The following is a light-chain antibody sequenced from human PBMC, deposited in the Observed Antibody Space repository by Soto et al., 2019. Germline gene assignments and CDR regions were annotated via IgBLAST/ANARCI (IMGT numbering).Light chain of an antibody. V-gene: IGKV3-11*01. CDR3: QQRSVWPVT. CDR2: DAS. Sequence: LLTQSPATLSLSPGERVTLSCRASQSISSYLAWYQQKPGQAPRLLIYDASNRATGIPVRFSGSGSGTDFTLTISSLEPEDFAVYYCQQRSVWPVTFGGGTKVDIK. J-gene: IGKJ4*01. CDR1: QSISSY.